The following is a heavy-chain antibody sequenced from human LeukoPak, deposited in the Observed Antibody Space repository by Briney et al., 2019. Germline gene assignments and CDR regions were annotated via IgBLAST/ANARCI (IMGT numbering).Heavy chain of an antibody. V-gene: IGHV3-9*01. Sequence: PGRSLRLSCTASGFTVNDHAMHWVRHVPGKGLEWVSGIYWNSVDVVYADSVKGRFTISRDNAKNSLYLQMNSLLPEDSALYYCGKDVSAGGLDYWGRGTLVTVSS. CDR3: GKDVSAGGLDY. CDR2: IYWNSVDV. CDR1: GFTVNDHA. J-gene: IGHJ4*02. D-gene: IGHD6-13*01.